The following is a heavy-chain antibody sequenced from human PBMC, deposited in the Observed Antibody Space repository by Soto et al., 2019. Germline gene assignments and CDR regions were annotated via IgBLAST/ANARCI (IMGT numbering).Heavy chain of an antibody. V-gene: IGHV2-5*02. Sequence: SGPTLVNPTQTLTLTCTFSGFSLSTSGVGGGWIRQPPGKALEWLALIYWDDDKRYSPSLKSRLTITKDTSKNQVVLTMTNMDPVDTATYYCEQISKRGVPFHYWGKGTMVNVS. D-gene: IGHD3-10*01. J-gene: IGHJ4*02. CDR2: IYWDDDK. CDR3: EQISKRGVPFHY. CDR1: GFSLSTSGVG.